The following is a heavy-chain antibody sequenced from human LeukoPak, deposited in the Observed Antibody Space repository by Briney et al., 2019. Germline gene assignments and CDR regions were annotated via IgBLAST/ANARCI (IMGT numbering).Heavy chain of an antibody. CDR2: IRYDGSNK. CDR3: AKDVTSGSYYADFDY. Sequence: GGSLRLSCAASGFTFSSYGMHWVRQAPGKGLEWVAFIRYDGSNKYYADSVKGRFTISRDNSKNTLYLQMNSLRAEDTAVYYCAKDVTSGSYYADFDYWGQGTLVTASS. CDR1: GFTFSSYG. V-gene: IGHV3-30*02. D-gene: IGHD1-26*01. J-gene: IGHJ4*02.